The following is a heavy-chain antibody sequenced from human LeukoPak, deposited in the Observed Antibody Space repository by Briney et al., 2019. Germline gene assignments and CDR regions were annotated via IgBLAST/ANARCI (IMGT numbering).Heavy chain of an antibody. D-gene: IGHD4-23*01. Sequence: SETLSFTCTVSGGSISNYHWSWIRQPPGKGLEWIGDIYNSGNTNYNPSLKSRVTISVDTSKNQFSLKLSSVTAADTAMYYCGRVTGGNSLDYWGQGTLVTVSS. CDR2: IYNSGNT. CDR1: GGSISNYH. V-gene: IGHV4-59*01. J-gene: IGHJ4*02. CDR3: GRVTGGNSLDY.